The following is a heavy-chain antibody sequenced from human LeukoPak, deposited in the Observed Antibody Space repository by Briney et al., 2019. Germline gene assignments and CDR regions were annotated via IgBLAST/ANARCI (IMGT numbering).Heavy chain of an antibody. CDR2: INPNSGST. V-gene: IGHV1-46*01. Sequence: ASVTVSCKASGYTFTTYYMHWVRQAPGQGLEWLGLINPNSGSTTYAQKFQGRVTMTRDTSTSTVYMELSSLTSEDTAVYYCARDLVLSIYGSQGFDYWGQGTLVTVSS. D-gene: IGHD3-10*01. CDR3: ARDLVLSIYGSQGFDY. CDR1: GYTFTTYY. J-gene: IGHJ4*02.